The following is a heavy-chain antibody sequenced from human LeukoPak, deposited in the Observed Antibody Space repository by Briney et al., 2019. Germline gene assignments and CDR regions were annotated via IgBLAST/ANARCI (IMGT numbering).Heavy chain of an antibody. V-gene: IGHV4-39*01. CDR3: ARQGYSYGYIDY. CDR2: IYYSGST. Sequence: SETLSLTCTVSGGSLSSSSYYWDWIRQPPGKGLEWIGNIYYSGSTFYNPSLTSRVTISVDTSRKQFSLQLSSVTAADTAVYYCARQGYSYGYIDYWGQGTLVTASS. D-gene: IGHD5-18*01. J-gene: IGHJ4*02. CDR1: GGSLSSSSYY.